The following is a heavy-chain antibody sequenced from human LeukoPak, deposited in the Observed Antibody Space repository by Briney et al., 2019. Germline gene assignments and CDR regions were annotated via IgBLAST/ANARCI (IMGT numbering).Heavy chain of an antibody. CDR2: ISTDGSST. J-gene: IGHJ4*02. CDR1: GFTFSSYW. Sequence: PGGSLRLSCAASGFTFSSYWIHWVRQARGKGLVWVSRISTDGSSTNYADSVKGRFTISRDNAKNTLYLQMNSLRAEDTAVYYCARSYPFDYWGQGTLVTVSS. V-gene: IGHV3-74*01. D-gene: IGHD1-26*01. CDR3: ARSYPFDY.